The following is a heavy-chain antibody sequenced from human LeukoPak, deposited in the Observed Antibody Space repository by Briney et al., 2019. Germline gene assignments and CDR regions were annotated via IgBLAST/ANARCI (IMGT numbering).Heavy chain of an antibody. J-gene: IGHJ4*02. CDR2: ISYDGSDK. CDR1: GFTFSSYA. Sequence: PGGSLRLSCAASGFTFSSYAMHWVRQAPGKGLEWVAVISYDGSDKYYADSVKGRFTISRDNSKNTLYLQMNSLRAEDTAVYYCARESSDRYRAFDYWGQGTLVTVSS. V-gene: IGHV3-30-3*01. D-gene: IGHD1-14*01. CDR3: ARESSDRYRAFDY.